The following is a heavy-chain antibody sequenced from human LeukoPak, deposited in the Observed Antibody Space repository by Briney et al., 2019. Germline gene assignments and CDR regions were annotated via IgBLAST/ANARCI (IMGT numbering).Heavy chain of an antibody. Sequence: SETLSLTCTVSGGSISSYYWSWIRQPPGKGLEWIGYTYYSGSTNYNPSLKSRVTTSVDSSKNQFSLKLSSVTAADTAVYYCARGATSPTIRDSFDSWGQGTMVTVSS. D-gene: IGHD5-24*01. J-gene: IGHJ3*02. CDR1: GGSISSYY. CDR2: TYYSGST. CDR3: ARGATSPTIRDSFDS. V-gene: IGHV4-59*01.